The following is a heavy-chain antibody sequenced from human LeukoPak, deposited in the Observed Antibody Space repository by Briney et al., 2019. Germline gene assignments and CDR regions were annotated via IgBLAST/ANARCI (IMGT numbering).Heavy chain of an antibody. V-gene: IGHV3-30*02. CDR2: IEWDGSNQ. CDR3: AKGFRYHFDY. Sequence: PGGSLRLSCAAAGFTFTSVGMHWVREATDRGLEWVAFIEWDGSNQYYASSVKARFTFYRDNSKNTLYLQMESLRPEDTAVYYCAKGFRYHFDYWGQGSLVTVSS. CDR1: GFTFTSVG. D-gene: IGHD1-14*01. J-gene: IGHJ4*02.